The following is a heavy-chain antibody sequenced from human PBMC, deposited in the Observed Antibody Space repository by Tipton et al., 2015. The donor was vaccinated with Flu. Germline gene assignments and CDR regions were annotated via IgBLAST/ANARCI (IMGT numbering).Heavy chain of an antibody. CDR2: INHSRST. V-gene: IGHV4-34*01. J-gene: IGHJ4*02. Sequence: TLSLTCSVYGGSFSGYYWTWIRQSPGKGLEWIGEINHSRSTHYNSSLKSRVTISVDSSKNQFSLKLSSVTAADTAVYYCARVSPRRVTAIVVVMLPEGYFDYWGQGTLVTVSS. CDR3: ARVSPRRVTAIVVVMLPEGYFDY. CDR1: GGSFSGYY. D-gene: IGHD3-22*01.